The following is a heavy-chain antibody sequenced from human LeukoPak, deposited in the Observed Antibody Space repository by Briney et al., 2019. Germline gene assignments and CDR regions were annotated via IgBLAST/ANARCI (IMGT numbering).Heavy chain of an antibody. CDR2: INTNTGNP. CDR1: GYTFTSYA. CDR3: AREDVDTAMVGTNFDY. V-gene: IGHV7-4-1*02. D-gene: IGHD5-18*01. J-gene: IGHJ4*02. Sequence: ASVKVSCKASGYTFTSYAMNWVRQAPGQGLGWMGWINTNTGNPTYAQGFTGRFVFSLDTSVSTAYLQISSLKAEDTAVYYCAREDVDTAMVGTNFDYWGQGTLVTVSS.